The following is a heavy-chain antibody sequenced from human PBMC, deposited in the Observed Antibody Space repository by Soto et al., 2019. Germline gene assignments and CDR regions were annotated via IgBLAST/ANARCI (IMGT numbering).Heavy chain of an antibody. CDR3: ARVGPAHYYDSSGSYSPLDY. D-gene: IGHD3-22*01. V-gene: IGHV1-69*01. Sequence: QVQLVQSGAEVKKPGSSVKVSCKASGDTFSSYAINWVRQAPGQGLEWMGGIIPMFGTANYAQKFKGRVTITAGESTSTVYMELSSLRSEDPAVYYCARVGPAHYYDSSGSYSPLDYWGQGTLVTVSS. CDR1: GDTFSSYA. J-gene: IGHJ4*02. CDR2: IIPMFGTA.